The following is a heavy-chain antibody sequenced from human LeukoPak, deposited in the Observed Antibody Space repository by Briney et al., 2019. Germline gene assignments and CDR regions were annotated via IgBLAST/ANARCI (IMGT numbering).Heavy chain of an antibody. D-gene: IGHD3-3*01. CDR2: ISSSGSAF. V-gene: IGHV3-48*03. J-gene: IGHJ4*02. Sequence: GGSLTLSCEDSGFTFRSYEMNCVREAPGKGLEWIAYISSSGSAFSYADSVKGRFTIARDNAKNSVYLEMNSLRADDTAVYYCARSARLMKGVVEVTALDDWGQGTLVTVSS. CDR1: GFTFRSYE. CDR3: ARSARLMKGVVEVTALDD.